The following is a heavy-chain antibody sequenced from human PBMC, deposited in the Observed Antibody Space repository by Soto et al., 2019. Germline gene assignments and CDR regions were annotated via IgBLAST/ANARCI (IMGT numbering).Heavy chain of an antibody. J-gene: IGHJ3*02. CDR2: ISGSGGST. V-gene: IGHV3-23*01. CDR1: GFTFRSYA. CDR3: AKDRGDYGSGRATAFDI. D-gene: IGHD3-10*01. Sequence: EVQLLESGGGLVQPGGSLGLSCAASGFTFRSYAMSWVRQAPGKGLEWVSAISGSGGSTYYADSVKGRFTISRDNSKNTLYLQMNSLRAADTALYYCAKDRGDYGSGRATAFDIWGQGTMVTVSS.